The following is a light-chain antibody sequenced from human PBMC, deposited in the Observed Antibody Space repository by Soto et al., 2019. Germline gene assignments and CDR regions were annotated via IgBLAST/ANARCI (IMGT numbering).Light chain of an antibody. J-gene: IGKJ1*01. CDR3: QQFNNYPWT. CDR2: KAS. Sequence: DIQMTQSPSTLSASVGDRVTITCRASQSISSWLAWYQQKPWKAPKLLIYKASSLESGVPSRFSGSGSGTEFTLTISSLQPADFATYYCQQFNNYPWTFGQGTRVEIK. V-gene: IGKV1-5*03. CDR1: QSISSW.